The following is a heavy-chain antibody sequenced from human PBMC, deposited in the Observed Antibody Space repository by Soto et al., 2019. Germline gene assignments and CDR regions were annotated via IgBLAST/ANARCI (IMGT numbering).Heavy chain of an antibody. CDR2: ISYDGSNK. V-gene: IGHV3-30-3*01. J-gene: IGHJ1*01. CDR3: ARDSGAHIVVVTAIRGKYFQH. D-gene: IGHD2-21*02. CDR1: GFTFSSYA. Sequence: PGGSLRLSCAASGFTFSSYAMHWVRQAPGKGLEWVAVISYDGSNKYYADYVKGRFTNSRDNSKNTLYLQMNSLRAEDTAVYYCARDSGAHIVVVTAIRGKYFQHWGQGTLVTVSS.